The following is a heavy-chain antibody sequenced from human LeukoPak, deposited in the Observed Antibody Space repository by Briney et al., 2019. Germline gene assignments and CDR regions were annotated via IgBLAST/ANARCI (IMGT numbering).Heavy chain of an antibody. CDR2: ISYDGSNK. CDR1: GFTFSSYA. D-gene: IGHD3-10*01. Sequence: GGSLRLSCAASGFTFSSYAMHWVRQAPGKGLEWVAVISYDGSNKYYADSVKGRFTISRDNSKNTLYLQMNSLRAEDTAVYCCARSYGSGSYSEYYFDYWGQGTLVTVSS. J-gene: IGHJ4*02. V-gene: IGHV3-30*04. CDR3: ARSYGSGSYSEYYFDY.